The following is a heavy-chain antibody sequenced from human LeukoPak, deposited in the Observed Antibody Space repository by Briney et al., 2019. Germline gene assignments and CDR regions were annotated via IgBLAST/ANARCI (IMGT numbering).Heavy chain of an antibody. Sequence: SVKVSCKASGGTFSSYAISWVRQAPGQGLEWMGGIIPIFGTANYAQKFQGRVTITADKSTSTAYMELSSLRSEDTAVYYCASNPPKGFWSGYYKVDYYYYMDVWGKGTTVTVSS. V-gene: IGHV1-69*06. D-gene: IGHD3-3*01. CDR1: GGTFSSYA. CDR2: IIPIFGTA. CDR3: ASNPPKGFWSGYYKVDYYYYMDV. J-gene: IGHJ6*03.